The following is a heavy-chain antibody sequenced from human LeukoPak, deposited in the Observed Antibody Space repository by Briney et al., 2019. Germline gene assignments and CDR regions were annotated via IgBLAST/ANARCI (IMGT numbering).Heavy chain of an antibody. CDR1: GYTFTDYY. J-gene: IGHJ4*02. V-gene: IGHV1-2*02. CDR3: ARVGQSDY. D-gene: IGHD5-24*01. CDR2: INPNSGGT. Sequence: SVKVSCKASGYTFTDYYMHWVRQARGQGLEWMGWINPNSGGTNYPQKFQGRVTMTRDTSISTAYMELSRLRSDDTAMYYCARVGQSDYWGQGTLVTVSS.